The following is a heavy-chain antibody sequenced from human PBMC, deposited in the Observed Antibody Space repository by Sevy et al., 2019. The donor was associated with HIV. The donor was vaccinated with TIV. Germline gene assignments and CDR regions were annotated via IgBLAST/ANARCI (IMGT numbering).Heavy chain of an antibody. J-gene: IGHJ6*02. CDR1: GFTFGDYA. CDR3: TRDVVVAATRYYYGMDV. D-gene: IGHD2-15*01. CDR2: IRSKGYGGTT. Sequence: GGSLRLSCTASGFTFGDYAMSWFRQAPGKGLEWVGFIRSKGYGGTTEYAAFVKGRFTISRDDSKSISYLQMMSLKTEDTAVYYCTRDVVVAATRYYYGMDVWGQGTTVTVSS. V-gene: IGHV3-49*03.